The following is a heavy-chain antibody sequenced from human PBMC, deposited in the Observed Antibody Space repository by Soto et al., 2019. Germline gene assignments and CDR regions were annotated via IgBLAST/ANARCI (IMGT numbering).Heavy chain of an antibody. D-gene: IGHD4-17*01. CDR2: ISSSSSYI. CDR3: ARDHDYRDYIRVQDAFDI. J-gene: IGHJ3*02. Sequence: EVQLVVSGGGLVKPWGSLSVSCAASGFTFSSYSMNWVRQAPGKGLEWVSSISSSSSYIYYADSVKGRFTISRDNAKNSLYLQMNSLRAEDTAVYYCARDHDYRDYIRVQDAFDIWGQGTMVTVSS. CDR1: GFTFSSYS. V-gene: IGHV3-21*01.